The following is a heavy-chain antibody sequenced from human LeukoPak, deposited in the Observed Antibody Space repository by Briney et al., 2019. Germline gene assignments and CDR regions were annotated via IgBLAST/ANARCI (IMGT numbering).Heavy chain of an antibody. D-gene: IGHD6-13*01. CDR2: IYYSGST. CDR1: GGSFSGYY. CDR3: ARAAAYSSSWYWFDP. Sequence: SETLSLTCAVYGGSFSGYYWSWIRQPPGKGLEWIGYIYYSGSTIYNPSLKSRVTISVDTSKNQFSLKLSSVTAADTAVYYCARAAAYSSSWYWFDPWGQGTLVTVSS. J-gene: IGHJ5*02. V-gene: IGHV4-59*01.